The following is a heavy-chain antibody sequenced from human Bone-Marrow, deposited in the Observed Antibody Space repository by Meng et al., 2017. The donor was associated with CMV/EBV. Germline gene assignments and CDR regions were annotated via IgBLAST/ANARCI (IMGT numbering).Heavy chain of an antibody. CDR2: ISGYTGNI. J-gene: IGHJ5*02. D-gene: IGHD4-23*01. V-gene: IGHV1-18*01. CDR3: ARDVLGLGNPPLGFDP. CDR1: GYTFTSFG. Sequence: ASVKVSCKASGYTFTSFGISWVRQAPGQGLEWMGWISGYTGNISYAQKFQGRVTITTDTSTSTAYMDLRSLTYDDTAVYYCARDVLGLGNPPLGFDPWGQGNLVTVSS.